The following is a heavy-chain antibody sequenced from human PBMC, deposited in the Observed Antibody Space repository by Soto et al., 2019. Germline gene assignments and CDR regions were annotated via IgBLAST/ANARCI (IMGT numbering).Heavy chain of an antibody. D-gene: IGHD2-15*01. Sequence: EVQLLESGGGLVQPGESLRLSCAFSGFIFGNYMMTWVRQAPGKGLEWVSTIRDGGESTYYADSVKGRFTISRDNSXXTXXLQMDSLGVEDTAVYYCAPHVHCSGGSCHYDAFDIRGQGTMVTVS. V-gene: IGHV3-23*01. CDR2: IRDGGEST. CDR3: APHVHCSGGSCHYDAFDI. J-gene: IGHJ3*02. CDR1: GFIFGNYM.